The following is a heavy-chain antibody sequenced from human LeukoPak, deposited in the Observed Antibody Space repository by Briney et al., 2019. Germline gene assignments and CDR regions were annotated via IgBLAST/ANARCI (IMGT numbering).Heavy chain of an antibody. CDR3: ARYSSSWETYNLDN. Sequence: GGSLRLSCAASGFTFDDYGMSWVRQAPGKGLEWVSGTDWKGGSTAYGDSVKGRFTISRDNAKNSLYLQMNSLRAEDTALYYCARYSSSWETYNLDNWGQGTLVTVYS. CDR2: TDWKGGST. D-gene: IGHD6-13*01. V-gene: IGHV3-20*04. CDR1: GFTFDDYG. J-gene: IGHJ4*02.